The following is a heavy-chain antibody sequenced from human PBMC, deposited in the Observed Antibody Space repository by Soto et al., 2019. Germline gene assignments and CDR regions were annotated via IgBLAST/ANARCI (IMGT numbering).Heavy chain of an antibody. Sequence: SETLSLTCTVSGGSISSGDYYWSWIRQPPGKGLEWIGYIYYSGSTYYNPSLKSRVTISVDTSKNQFSLKLSSVTAADTAVYYCARDRSGVATSKFRFDSSGPNWFDPWGQGTLVTVSS. CDR2: IYYSGST. CDR1: GGSISSGDYY. D-gene: IGHD3-22*01. V-gene: IGHV4-30-4*01. CDR3: ARDRSGVATSKFRFDSSGPNWFDP. J-gene: IGHJ5*02.